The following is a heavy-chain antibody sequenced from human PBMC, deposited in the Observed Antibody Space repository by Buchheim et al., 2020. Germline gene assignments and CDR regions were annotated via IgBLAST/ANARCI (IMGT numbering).Heavy chain of an antibody. V-gene: IGHV2-5*02. CDR2: IYWDDDK. D-gene: IGHD3-16*02. CDR1: GFSLSTSGVG. CDR3: AHRPGLITFGGVIARRRGFDP. J-gene: IGHJ5*02. Sequence: QITLKESGPTLVKPTQTLTLTCTFSGFSLSTSGVGVGWIRQPPGKALEWLALIYWDDDKRYSPSLKSRLTITKDTSKNQVVLTMTNMDPVDTATYYCAHRPGLITFGGVIARRRGFDPWGQGTL.